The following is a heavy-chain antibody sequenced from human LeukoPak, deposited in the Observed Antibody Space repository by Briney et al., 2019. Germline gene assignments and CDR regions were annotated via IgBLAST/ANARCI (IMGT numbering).Heavy chain of an antibody. CDR3: ATRDCSSTTCFFDY. CDR1: GFTISSYN. CDR2: ISSGSSTV. J-gene: IGHJ4*02. Sequence: GGSLRLSCAASGFTISSYNMNWVRQAPGKGLEWVSYISSGSSTVYYADSVKGRFTISRGNAKNSLYLQMNSLRAEDTAVYYCATRDCSSTTCFFDYWGQGTLVTVSS. D-gene: IGHD2-2*01. V-gene: IGHV3-48*04.